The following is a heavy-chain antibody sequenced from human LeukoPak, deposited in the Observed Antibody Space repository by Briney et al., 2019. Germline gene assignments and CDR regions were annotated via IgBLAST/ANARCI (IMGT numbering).Heavy chain of an antibody. J-gene: IGHJ5*01. D-gene: IGHD1-26*01. V-gene: IGHV3-13*04. Sequence: PGGSLRLSCAASGFTFSSYGMHWVRQAPGKGLEWVSSIAITGDTYYLGSVKGRFTISRENAKNSLYLQMNSLRAGDTAVYYCTGGLTGGLDSWGQGTLVTVSS. CDR1: GFTFSSYG. CDR3: TGGLTGGLDS. CDR2: IAITGDT.